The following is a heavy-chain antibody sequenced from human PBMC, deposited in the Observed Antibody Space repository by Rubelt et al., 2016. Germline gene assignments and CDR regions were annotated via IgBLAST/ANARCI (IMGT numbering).Heavy chain of an antibody. CDR1: GFTFTSYG. CDR3: ARADYYDIYLQSYYFDA. J-gene: IGHJ4*02. CDR2: ISAYNGNT. V-gene: IGHV1-18*01. Sequence: QVQLVQSGAEVKKPGASVKFSCKASGFTFTSYGISWVRQAPGQGLEWLGWISAYNGNTNSAKQFQGRVTMTTATSTSTAYMGLRSLRSDDTAVYYCARADYYDIYLQSYYFDAWGQGTLVTVSS. D-gene: IGHD3-22*01.